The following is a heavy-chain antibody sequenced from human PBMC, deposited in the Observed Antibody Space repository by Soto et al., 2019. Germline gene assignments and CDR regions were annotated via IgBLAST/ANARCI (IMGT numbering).Heavy chain of an antibody. D-gene: IGHD2-2*01. V-gene: IGHV1-18*01. Sequence: QVQLVQSGAEVKKPGASVKVSCKASGYTFTSYGISWVRQAPGQGLEWMGWISAYNGNTNYAQKLQGRVTMTTDTSTSTAYMELRSLRSYDTAVYYCARDRKYIVVVPAAMCFDYWGQGTLVTVSS. CDR2: ISAYNGNT. CDR1: GYTFTSYG. CDR3: ARDRKYIVVVPAAMCFDY. J-gene: IGHJ4*02.